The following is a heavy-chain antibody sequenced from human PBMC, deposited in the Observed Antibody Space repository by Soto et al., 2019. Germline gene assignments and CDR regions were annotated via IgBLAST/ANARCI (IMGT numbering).Heavy chain of an antibody. V-gene: IGHV1-69*01. D-gene: IGHD3-16*01. Sequence: QVQLVQSGAEVKKPGSSVKVSCKASGGTFSSYAISWVRQAPGQGLEWMGGIIPIFGTANYAQKFQGTVTITADESTSTAYMERRSLRSENTAVYYCARGIDEYVWGTPTGSWCQGTLVTVSS. J-gene: IGHJ5*02. CDR2: IIPIFGTA. CDR1: GGTFSSYA. CDR3: ARGIDEYVWGTPTGS.